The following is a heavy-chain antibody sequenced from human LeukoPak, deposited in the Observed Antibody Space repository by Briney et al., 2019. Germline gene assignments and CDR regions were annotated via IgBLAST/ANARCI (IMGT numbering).Heavy chain of an antibody. J-gene: IGHJ5*02. Sequence: GGSLRLSCVASGFTISNYWMHWVRQAPGTGLVWVSRIHPDGSITTYADSVKGRFTIFRDNAKNTLYLQMNSLRAEDTAVYYCAPQQTYSPYNWFDPWGQGTLVTVSS. D-gene: IGHD5-12*01. CDR1: GFTISNYW. CDR2: IHPDGSIT. V-gene: IGHV3-74*03. CDR3: APQQTYSPYNWFDP.